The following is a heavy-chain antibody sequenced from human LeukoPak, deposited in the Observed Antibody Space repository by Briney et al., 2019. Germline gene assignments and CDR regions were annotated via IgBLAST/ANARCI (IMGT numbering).Heavy chain of an antibody. D-gene: IGHD6-13*01. CDR2: ISGSGGST. J-gene: IGHJ4*02. V-gene: IGHV3-23*01. Sequence: RGSLRLSCAASGFTFTSYAMSWVRQAPGKGLEWVSSISGSGGSTNHADSVKGRFTISRENSKNTLYLQMNSLRAEDTAVYYCAKVRETRYSSSWYYFDYWGQGTLVTVSS. CDR3: AKVRETRYSSSWYYFDY. CDR1: GFTFTSYA.